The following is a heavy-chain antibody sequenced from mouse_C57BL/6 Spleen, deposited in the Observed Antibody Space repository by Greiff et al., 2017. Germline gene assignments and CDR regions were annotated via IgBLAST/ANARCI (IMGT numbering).Heavy chain of an antibody. V-gene: IGHV1-52*01. CDR3: ASGDYGYVYAMDY. CDR2: IDPSDSET. D-gene: IGHD2-2*01. CDR1: GYTFTSYW. J-gene: IGHJ4*01. Sequence: QVQLQQPGAELVRPGSSVKLSCKASGYTFTSYWMHWVKQRPIQGLEWIGNIDPSDSETHYNQKFKDKATLTVDKSSSTAYMQLSSLTSEDSAVYYCASGDYGYVYAMDYWGQGTSVTVSA.